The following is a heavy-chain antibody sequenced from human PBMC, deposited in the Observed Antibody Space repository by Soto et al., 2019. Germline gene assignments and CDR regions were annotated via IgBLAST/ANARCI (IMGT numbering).Heavy chain of an antibody. J-gene: IGHJ6*02. CDR3: ARVEILYYYGMDV. CDR1: GFTVSSNY. Sequence: EVQLVESGGGLVQPGGSLRLSCAASGFTVSSNYMSWVRQAPGKGLEWVSVIYSGGSTYYADSVKGRFTISRDNSTNTLYLQMNSLRAEDTAVYYCARVEILYYYGMDVWGQGTTVTVSS. V-gene: IGHV3-66*01. CDR2: IYSGGST.